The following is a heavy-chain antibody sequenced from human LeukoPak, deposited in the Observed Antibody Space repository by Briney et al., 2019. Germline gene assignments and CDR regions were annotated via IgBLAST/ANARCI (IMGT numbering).Heavy chain of an antibody. D-gene: IGHD2-2*01. J-gene: IGHJ4*02. CDR2: VDPSDFYT. CDR1: GYSFSSYW. V-gene: IGHV5-10-1*01. CDR3: AREVGRVRYFDY. Sequence: GESLRISCKASGYSFSSYWIFWVRQMPGKGLEWMGTVDPSDFYTNYSPSFQAHVTISADKSISTAYLQWSGLKASDIAMYYCAREVGRVRYFDYWGQGTLVTVSS.